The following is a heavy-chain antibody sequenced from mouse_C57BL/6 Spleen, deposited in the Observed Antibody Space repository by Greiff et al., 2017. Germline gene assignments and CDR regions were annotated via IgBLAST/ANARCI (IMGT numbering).Heavy chain of an antibody. V-gene: IGHV6-6*01. CDR1: GFTFSDAW. CDR2: IRNKANNHAT. D-gene: IGHD1-1*01. Sequence: EVQLQESGGGLVQPGGSMKLSCAASGFTFSDAWMDWVRQSPEKGLEWVAEIRNKANNHATYYAESVKGRFTISRDDSKSSVYLQMNSLRAEDTGIYYCTRGVVPYFDYWGQVTTLTVSS. J-gene: IGHJ2*01. CDR3: TRGVVPYFDY.